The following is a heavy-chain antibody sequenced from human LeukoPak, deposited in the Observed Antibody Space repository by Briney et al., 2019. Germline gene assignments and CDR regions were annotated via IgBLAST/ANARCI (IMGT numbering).Heavy chain of an antibody. CDR2: IYTDGST. Sequence: GVSLRLSCAASGFTVSNNYMSWVRQAPGKGLEWVSVIYTDGSTYYADSVKGRFTISRDNSKNTLYVQMNSLRAEDTAVYYCARGVTAIANFDYWGQGTLVSVSS. CDR3: ARGVTAIANFDY. V-gene: IGHV3-66*01. CDR1: GFTVSNNY. D-gene: IGHD2-21*02. J-gene: IGHJ4*02.